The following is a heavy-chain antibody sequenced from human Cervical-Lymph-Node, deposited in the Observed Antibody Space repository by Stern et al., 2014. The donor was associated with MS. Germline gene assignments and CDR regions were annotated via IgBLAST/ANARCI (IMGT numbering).Heavy chain of an antibody. J-gene: IGHJ6*02. CDR2: IAYDGMNK. CDR3: AKDYIAGRPDGFYYYGMDV. D-gene: IGHD6-6*01. Sequence: VQLVESGGGVVQPGRSLRLSCAASGFTFSNSGMHWVRQAPGTGLEWVPVIAYDGMNKFYADSVKGRFTISRDFSKSTLYLHMNSLRPADTAVYYCAKDYIAGRPDGFYYYGMDVWGQGTTVTVSS. V-gene: IGHV3-30*18. CDR1: GFTFSNSG.